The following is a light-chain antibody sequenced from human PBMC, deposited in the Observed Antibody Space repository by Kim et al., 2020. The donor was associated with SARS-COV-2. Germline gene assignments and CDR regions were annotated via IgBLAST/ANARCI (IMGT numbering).Light chain of an antibody. V-gene: IGLV6-57*03. CDR3: QSYDTDNQGV. Sequence: KTVTISCTRSSGSIADNHVQLYQQRPGSAPANVMFEDDQRPSGVPDRFSGSIDRSSNSASLTISGLRTEDEADYYCQSYDTDNQGVFGGGTQLTVL. J-gene: IGLJ3*02. CDR2: EDD. CDR1: SGSIADNH.